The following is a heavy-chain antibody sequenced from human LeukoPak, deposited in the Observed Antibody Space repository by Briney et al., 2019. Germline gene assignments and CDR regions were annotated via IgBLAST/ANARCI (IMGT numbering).Heavy chain of an antibody. CDR1: GYTFTGYY. Sequence: ASVTVSCKASGYTFTGYYMHWVRQAPGQGLEWMGWINPNSGGTNYAQKFQGRVTMTGDTSISTAYMELSRLRSDDTAVYYCARLPNNWNYADYWGQGTLVTVSS. V-gene: IGHV1-2*02. CDR3: ARLPNNWNYADY. D-gene: IGHD1-1*01. J-gene: IGHJ4*02. CDR2: INPNSGGT.